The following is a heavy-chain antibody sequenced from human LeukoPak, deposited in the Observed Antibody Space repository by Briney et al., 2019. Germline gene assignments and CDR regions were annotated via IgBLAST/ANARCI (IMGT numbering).Heavy chain of an antibody. CDR3: GRFYDGYYYTYRDV. V-gene: IGHV1-69*13. Sequence: GASVKVSCKASGGTFSSYAISWVRQAPGQGLEWMGGIIPIFGTANYAQKFRGRVTITADESTSTAYMELSSLRSEDTAVYYCGRFYDGYYYTYRDVGGKGPPVTVSS. CDR2: IIPIFGTA. J-gene: IGHJ6*03. D-gene: IGHD3-16*01. CDR1: GGTFSSYA.